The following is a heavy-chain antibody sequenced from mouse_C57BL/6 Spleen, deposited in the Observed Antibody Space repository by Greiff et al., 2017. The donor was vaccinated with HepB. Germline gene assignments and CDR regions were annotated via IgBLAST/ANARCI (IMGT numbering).Heavy chain of an antibody. CDR2: IDPSDSYT. Sequence: VQLQQPGAELVRPGTSVKLSCKASGYTFTSYWMHWVKQRPGQGLEWIGVIDPSDSYTNYNQKFKGKATLTVDTSSSTAYMQRSSLTSEDSAVYYCAKDSSGPFAYWGQGTLVTVSA. D-gene: IGHD3-2*02. V-gene: IGHV1-59*01. CDR3: AKDSSGPFAY. CDR1: GYTFTSYW. J-gene: IGHJ3*01.